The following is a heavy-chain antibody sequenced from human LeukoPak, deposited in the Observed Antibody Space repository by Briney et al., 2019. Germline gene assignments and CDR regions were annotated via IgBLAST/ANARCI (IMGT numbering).Heavy chain of an antibody. CDR2: IRNNSDGGTI. CDR3: ATDFYDTT. V-gene: IGHV3-15*07. J-gene: IGHJ5*02. CDR1: GFTFSNAW. Sequence: PGGSLRLSCAASGFTFSNAWMNWVRQAPGKGLEWVGRIRNNSDGGTIDYAAPVKGRFALSRDDSKNTLYLQMNSLQTEDTAVYYCATDFYDTTWGQGTLVTVSS. D-gene: IGHD3-22*01.